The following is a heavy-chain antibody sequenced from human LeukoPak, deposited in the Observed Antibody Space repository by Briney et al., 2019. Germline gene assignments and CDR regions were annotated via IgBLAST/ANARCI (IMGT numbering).Heavy chain of an antibody. CDR1: LGTLSSYT. Sequence: GGSVTVSFKSSLGTLSSYTIRWVRQAPGQEGEWMGRIIPILGIANYPHKFQDGVTITADKSTSTAHMELRSVRSEDRAVYCCARDGGDRYDLYYFDYWGQETLVTVSS. D-gene: IGHD5-24*01. CDR3: ARDGGDRYDLYYFDY. CDR2: IIPILGIA. V-gene: IGHV1-69*02. J-gene: IGHJ4*02.